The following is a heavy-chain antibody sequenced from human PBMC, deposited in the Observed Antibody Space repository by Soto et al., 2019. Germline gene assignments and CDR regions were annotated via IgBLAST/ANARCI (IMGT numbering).Heavy chain of an antibody. D-gene: IGHD6-19*01. J-gene: IGHJ4*02. CDR1: GYIFTGYY. Sequence: QVQLLQSGAELKKPGASVKVSCKASGYIFTGYYMHWVRQAPGQGLEWMGWINPNSGDTNYTQKFHGWVTMTRDTSISTAYMELSRLRSDDTAVYYCATSRISIAVAGETEYYFDYWGQGTPVTVSS. CDR2: INPNSGDT. V-gene: IGHV1-2*04. CDR3: ATSRISIAVAGETEYYFDY.